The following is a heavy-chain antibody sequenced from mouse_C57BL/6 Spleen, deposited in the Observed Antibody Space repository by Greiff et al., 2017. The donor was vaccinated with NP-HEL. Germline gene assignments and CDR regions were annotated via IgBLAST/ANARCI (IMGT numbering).Heavy chain of an antibody. CDR2: INPSTGGT. J-gene: IGHJ2*01. D-gene: IGHD1-1*01. Sequence: VQLQQSGPELVKPGASVKISCKASGYSFTGYYMNWVKQSPEKSLEWIGEINPSTGGTTYNKKFKAKATLTVDKSSSTAYMQLKSLTSEESAVYSCARGDYYGSSGYWGQGTTLTVSS. CDR1: GYSFTGYY. V-gene: IGHV1-42*01. CDR3: ARGDYYGSSGY.